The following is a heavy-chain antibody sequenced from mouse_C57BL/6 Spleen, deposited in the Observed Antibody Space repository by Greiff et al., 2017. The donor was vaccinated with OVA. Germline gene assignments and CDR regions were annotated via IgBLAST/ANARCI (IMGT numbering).Heavy chain of an antibody. D-gene: IGHD2-1*01. J-gene: IGHJ2*01. CDR3: ARKGPGNHFDY. CDR1: GYTFTSYG. Sequence: QVQLQQSGAELARPGASVKLSCKASGYTFTSYGISWVKQRTGQGLEWIGEIYPRSGNTYYNEKFKGKATLTADKSSSTAYMELRSLTSEDSAVYFCARKGPGNHFDYWGQGTTLTVSS. CDR2: IYPRSGNT. V-gene: IGHV1-81*01.